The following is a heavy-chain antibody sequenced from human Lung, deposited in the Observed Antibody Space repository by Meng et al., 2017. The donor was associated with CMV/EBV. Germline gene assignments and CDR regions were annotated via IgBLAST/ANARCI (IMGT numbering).Heavy chain of an antibody. J-gene: IGHJ4*02. Sequence: AEVKKPGPSVKVSCKASGYTLTSYAMHWVRQAPGQRLEWMGWINAGNGNTKYSQRFQGRVTITRDTSASTAYMELSSLRSEDTTVYYCARAGYDSSGYYPQPFDYWGQGTLVTVSS. D-gene: IGHD3-22*01. CDR2: INAGNGNT. V-gene: IGHV1-3*01. CDR1: GYTLTSYA. CDR3: ARAGYDSSGYYPQPFDY.